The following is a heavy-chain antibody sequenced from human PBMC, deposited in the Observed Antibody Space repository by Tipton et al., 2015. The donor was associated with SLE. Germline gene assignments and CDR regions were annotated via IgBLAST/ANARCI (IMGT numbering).Heavy chain of an antibody. D-gene: IGHD5-18*01. V-gene: IGHV4-31*03. CDR3: ARGGVDGYDYFDH. CDR1: GGSISSDDYY. CDR2: MSYSGST. Sequence: TLSLTCTVSGGSISSDDYYWTWIRQHPGKGLEWIGHMSYSGSTYYNPSLKSRITISVDTSKNHFSLKLSSVTAADTAVYYCARGGVDGYDYFDHWGHGTLVSVSS. J-gene: IGHJ4*01.